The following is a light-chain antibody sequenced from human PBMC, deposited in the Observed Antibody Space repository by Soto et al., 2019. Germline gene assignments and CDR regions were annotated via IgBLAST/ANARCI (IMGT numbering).Light chain of an antibody. J-gene: IGKJ4*01. V-gene: IGKV3-15*01. CDR3: QQYHHWPLT. Sequence: DIVMTHSAATLSASPGERATLSCRDSQSISSHLAWYQHKPGQAPRLLIYHAAIRATGIPARFSGSGSGTEFTLTISSLQSEDFAVYYCQQYHHWPLTFGGGTKVEIK. CDR2: HAA. CDR1: QSISSH.